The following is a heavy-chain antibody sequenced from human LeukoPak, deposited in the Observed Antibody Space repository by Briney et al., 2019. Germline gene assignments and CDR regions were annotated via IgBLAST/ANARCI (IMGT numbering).Heavy chain of an antibody. CDR1: GYTFTDYY. Sequence: ASVKVSCKASGYTFTDYYMHWVRQAPGQGLEWMGWINPTTGGTNYAQKFQGRVTMTRDTSISTAYMELSSLRSDDTVVYYCARLGVLEAFDYWGQGTLVTVSS. D-gene: IGHD3-16*01. J-gene: IGHJ4*02. CDR3: ARLGVLEAFDY. CDR2: INPTTGGT. V-gene: IGHV1-2*02.